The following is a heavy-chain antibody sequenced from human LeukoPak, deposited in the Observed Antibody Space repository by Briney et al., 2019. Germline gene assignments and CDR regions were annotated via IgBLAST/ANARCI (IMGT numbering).Heavy chain of an antibody. V-gene: IGHV3-30*04. CDR2: ISYDGHDE. Sequence: GGSLRLSCAASGFTFSSYAMHWLRQAPGKGLEWVALISYDGHDEYYADSVKGRFTISRDNSKNTLYVQMNSLRAEDTAVFYCARSPFSGTYADYFDSWGQGTLVTVSP. CDR3: ARSPFSGTYADYFDS. CDR1: GFTFSSYA. D-gene: IGHD1-26*01. J-gene: IGHJ4*02.